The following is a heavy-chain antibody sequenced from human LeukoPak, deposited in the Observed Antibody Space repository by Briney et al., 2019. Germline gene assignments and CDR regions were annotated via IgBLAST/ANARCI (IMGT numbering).Heavy chain of an antibody. J-gene: IGHJ4*02. CDR2: ISSDVNIK. CDR3: VREGFYESGSLPTFYFDY. V-gene: IGHV3-30-3*01. Sequence: GGSLRLSCAASGFTFSDSYMSWIRQAPGKGLKWVAVISSDVNIKYYADSVKGRFTISRDSSSKMVSLQMNSLGTEDTAVYYCVREGFYESGSLPTFYFDYWGQGTLVTVSS. CDR1: GFTFSDSY. D-gene: IGHD3-10*01.